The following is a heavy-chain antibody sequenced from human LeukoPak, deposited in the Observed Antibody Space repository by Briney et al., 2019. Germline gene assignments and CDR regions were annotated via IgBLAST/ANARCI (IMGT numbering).Heavy chain of an antibody. Sequence: SETLSLTCTVSGGSISSSSYYWGWVRQPPGRGLEGIGSIYYSGSTYYNPSLKSRVTISVDTSKNQFSLKLSSVTAADTAVYYCARVDWNYEYWFDPWGQGTLVTVSS. CDR1: GGSISSSSYY. CDR2: IYYSGST. CDR3: ARVDWNYEYWFDP. D-gene: IGHD1-7*01. V-gene: IGHV4-39*07. J-gene: IGHJ5*02.